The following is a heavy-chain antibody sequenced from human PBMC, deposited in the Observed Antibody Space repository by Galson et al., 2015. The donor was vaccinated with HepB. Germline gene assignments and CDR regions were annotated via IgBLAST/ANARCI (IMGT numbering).Heavy chain of an antibody. Sequence: SLRLSCAASGFTFEDHTMHWVRQAPGKGLEWVARINWNNRSLVYADSVKGRFTISRDDGKNSLYLQMNNVRVEDTAFYYCVKERERWLQQGGFDFWGQGTLVTVSS. CDR3: VKERERWLQQGGFDF. CDR1: GFTFEDHT. D-gene: IGHD5-24*01. J-gene: IGHJ4*02. V-gene: IGHV3-9*01. CDR2: INWNNRSL.